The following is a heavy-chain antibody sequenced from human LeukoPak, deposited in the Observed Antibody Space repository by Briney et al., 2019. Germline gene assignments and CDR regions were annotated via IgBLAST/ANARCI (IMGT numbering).Heavy chain of an antibody. Sequence: ASVKVSCKASGYTFTSYGISWVRQAPGQGLEWMGWISAYNGNTNYAQKLQGRVTMTTDTSTSTAYMELRSLRSDDTAVYYCARMPRSITIFGVESYPEGYFDYWGQGTLVTVSS. CDR3: ARMPRSITIFGVESYPEGYFDY. CDR1: GYTFTSYG. V-gene: IGHV1-18*01. CDR2: ISAYNGNT. D-gene: IGHD3-3*01. J-gene: IGHJ4*02.